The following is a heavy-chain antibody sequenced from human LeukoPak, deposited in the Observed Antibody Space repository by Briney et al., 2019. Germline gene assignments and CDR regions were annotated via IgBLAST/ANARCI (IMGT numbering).Heavy chain of an antibody. Sequence: PSETLSLTCTVSGGSISSYYWSWIRQPPGKGLEWIGYIYYSGSTNYNPSLKSRVTISVDTSKNQFSLKLSSVTAADTAVYYCARGGYSSGWYPPHRFDYWGQGTLVTVSS. CDR3: ARGGYSSGWYPPHRFDY. CDR1: GGSISSYY. V-gene: IGHV4-59*08. CDR2: IYYSGST. D-gene: IGHD6-19*01. J-gene: IGHJ4*02.